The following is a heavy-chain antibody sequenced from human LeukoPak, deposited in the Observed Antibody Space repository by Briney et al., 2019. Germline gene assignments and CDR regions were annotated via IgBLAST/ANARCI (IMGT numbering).Heavy chain of an antibody. J-gene: IGHJ5*02. Sequence: GGSLRLSCAASGFTFSSYWMSWVRQAPGKGLEWVANIKQDGSEKYYVDSVKGRFTISRDNAKNSLYLQMNSLRAEDTAVYYCARNTMTTSLPWVNWFDPWGQGTLVTVSS. CDR1: GFTFSSYW. CDR2: IKQDGSEK. V-gene: IGHV3-7*01. D-gene: IGHD4-17*01. CDR3: ARNTMTTSLPWVNWFDP.